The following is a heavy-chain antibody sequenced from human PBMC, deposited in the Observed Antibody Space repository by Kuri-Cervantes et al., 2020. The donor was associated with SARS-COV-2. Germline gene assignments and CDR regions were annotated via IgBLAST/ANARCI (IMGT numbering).Heavy chain of an antibody. CDR3: ARSGSYPYYYYMDV. J-gene: IGHJ6*03. CDR2: IYYSGST. Sequence: SETLSLTCTVSGGSISSHYWSWIRQPPGKGLEWIGYIYYSGSTNYNPSLKSRVTISVDTSKNQFSLKLSSVTAADTAVYYCARSGSYPYYYYMDVWGKGTTVTDSS. V-gene: IGHV4-59*11. CDR1: GGSISSHY. D-gene: IGHD1-26*01.